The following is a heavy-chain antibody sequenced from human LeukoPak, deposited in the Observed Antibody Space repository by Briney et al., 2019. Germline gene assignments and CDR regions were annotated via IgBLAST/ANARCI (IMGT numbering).Heavy chain of an antibody. CDR2: INHSGST. Sequence: AGGSLRLSCAASGFTFSGYAMHWIRQPPGKGLEWIGEINHSGSTNYNPSLKRRVTISVDTSKNQFSLKRSSVTAADTAVYYCARALGELSLYSPRLFDYWGQGTLVTVSS. J-gene: IGHJ4*02. CDR3: ARALGELSLYSPRLFDY. D-gene: IGHD3-16*02. V-gene: IGHV4-34*01. CDR1: GFTFSGYA.